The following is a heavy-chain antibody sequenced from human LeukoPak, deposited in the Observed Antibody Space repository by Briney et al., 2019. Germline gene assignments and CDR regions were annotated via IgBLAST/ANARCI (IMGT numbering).Heavy chain of an antibody. D-gene: IGHD3-22*01. Sequence: PSETLSLTCIVPGGSIRSYYWSWIRQPPGKGPEWIGSINYSGRTKYNPSLQSRVTISLDTSKNHFSLQLISVTAADTAGYYCARLVDYDNSGDPDIFDIWGQGTMVTVSS. CDR3: ARLVDYDNSGDPDIFDI. CDR1: GGSIRSYY. J-gene: IGHJ3*02. CDR2: INYSGRT. V-gene: IGHV4-59*01.